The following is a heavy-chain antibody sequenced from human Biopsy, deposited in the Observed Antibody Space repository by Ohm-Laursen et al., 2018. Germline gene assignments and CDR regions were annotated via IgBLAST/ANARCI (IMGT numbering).Heavy chain of an antibody. Sequence: VSSVKVSCKVSGYTLNELSMHWVRQAPGQGLEWMGRIIPILRTTTYAPKFQGRVTFTADKSSSTAYLELSSLTSEDTAMFYCAREAIGYQLPCDDWGQGTLVTVSS. CDR2: IIPILRTT. CDR1: GYTLNELS. CDR3: AREAIGYQLPCDD. V-gene: IGHV1-69*08. J-gene: IGHJ4*02. D-gene: IGHD2-15*01.